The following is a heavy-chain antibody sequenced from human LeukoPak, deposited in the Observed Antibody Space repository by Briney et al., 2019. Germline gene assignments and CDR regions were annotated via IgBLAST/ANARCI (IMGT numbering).Heavy chain of an antibody. D-gene: IGHD3-3*01. J-gene: IGHJ4*02. CDR3: ARDNGVVLGRSPFDY. CDR2: SHYTGST. V-gene: IGHV4-39*07. Sequence: PSETLSLTCTVSGGSINSSSYYWGWIRQSPGKGLEWIGNSHYTGSTYYNPSLMSRVTISVDTSKNQFSLKLTSVTAADTAVYFCARDNGVVLGRSPFDYWGQGTLVTVSS. CDR1: GGSINSSSYY.